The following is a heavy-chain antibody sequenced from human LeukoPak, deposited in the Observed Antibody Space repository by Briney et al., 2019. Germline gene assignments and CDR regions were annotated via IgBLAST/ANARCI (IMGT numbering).Heavy chain of an antibody. CDR1: GGTFSSYA. J-gene: IGHJ4*02. D-gene: IGHD1-26*01. V-gene: IGHV1-69*05. CDR3: ARVFARSGEISGSYFYY. CDR2: IIPIFGRA. Sequence: SVKVSCKXSGGTFSSYAINWVRQAPGQGPEWMGGIIPIFGRANYAQKFQGRVTMTTDESTGTAYMELSSLRSEDTAVYYCARVFARSGEISGSYFYYWGQGTLVTVSS.